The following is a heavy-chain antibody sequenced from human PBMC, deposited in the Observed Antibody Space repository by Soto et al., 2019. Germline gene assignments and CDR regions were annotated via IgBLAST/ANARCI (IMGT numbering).Heavy chain of an antibody. CDR1: GFTFSSYG. Sequence: ESGGGVVQPGRSLRLSCAASGFTFSSYGMHWVRQAPGKGLEWVAVISYDGSNKYYADSVKGRFTISRDNSKNTLYLQMNSLRAEDTAVYYCAKGITGDYYYYGMDVWGQGTTVTVSS. D-gene: IGHD1-1*01. CDR2: ISYDGSNK. J-gene: IGHJ6*02. V-gene: IGHV3-30*18. CDR3: AKGITGDYYYYGMDV.